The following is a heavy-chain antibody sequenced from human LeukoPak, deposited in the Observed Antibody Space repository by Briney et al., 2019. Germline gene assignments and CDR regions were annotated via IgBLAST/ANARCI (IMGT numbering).Heavy chain of an antibody. CDR3: AKGRGGVSYYAFDY. CDR1: GFTFSSYA. D-gene: IGHD1-26*01. Sequence: GGSLRLSCAASGFTFSSYAMSWVRQAPGKGLEWVSTISGSGGRTDYADSVKGRFTISRDNSKNTLYLQVNSLRADDTAVYYCAKGRGGVSYYAFDYWGQGTLVTVSS. J-gene: IGHJ4*02. V-gene: IGHV3-23*01. CDR2: ISGSGGRT.